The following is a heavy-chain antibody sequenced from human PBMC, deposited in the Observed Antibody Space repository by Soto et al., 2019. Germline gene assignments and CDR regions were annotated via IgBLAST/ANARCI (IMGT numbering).Heavy chain of an antibody. CDR1: EFTFSDYY. D-gene: IGHD1-20*01. CDR3: ARNNGLNRYFDL. J-gene: IGHJ2*01. CDR2: TRNKANSFTT. V-gene: IGHV3-72*01. Sequence: GGSLRLSCAATEFTFSDYYMDWVRQAPGKGLEWVGRTRNKANSFTTEYAASVKGRFTILRDDSENSLSLQMNSLKTEDTAVHYCARNNGLNRYFDLWGRGTLVTVSS.